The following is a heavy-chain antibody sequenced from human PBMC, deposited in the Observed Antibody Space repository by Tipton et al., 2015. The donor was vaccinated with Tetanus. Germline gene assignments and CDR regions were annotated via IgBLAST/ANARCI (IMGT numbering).Heavy chain of an antibody. CDR2: IYYSGST. CDR3: ARDPGYSYGIPIYYYYGMDV. J-gene: IGHJ6*02. D-gene: IGHD5-18*01. V-gene: IGHV4-59*01. Sequence: TLSLTCTVSGGSISSYYWSWIRQPPGKGLEWIGYIYYSGSTNYNPSLKSRVTISVDTSKNQFSLKLSSVTAADTAVYYCARDPGYSYGIPIYYYYGMDVWGQGTTVTVSS. CDR1: GGSISSYY.